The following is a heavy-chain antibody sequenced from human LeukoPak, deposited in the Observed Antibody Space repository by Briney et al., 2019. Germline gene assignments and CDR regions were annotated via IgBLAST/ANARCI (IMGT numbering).Heavy chain of an antibody. J-gene: IGHJ4*02. V-gene: IGHV3-7*01. D-gene: IGHD1-26*01. Sequence: PGGSLRLSCAASGFTLSSYWMSWVRQAPGKGLEWVANIKQDGSEKYYVDSVKGRFTISRDNAKNSLYLQMNSLRAEDTAVYYCARDYSGSYFDYWGQGTLVTVSS. CDR3: ARDYSGSYFDY. CDR1: GFTLSSYW. CDR2: IKQDGSEK.